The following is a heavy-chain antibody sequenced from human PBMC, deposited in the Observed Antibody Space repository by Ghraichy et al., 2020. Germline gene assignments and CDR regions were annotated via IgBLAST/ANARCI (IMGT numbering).Heavy chain of an antibody. CDR2: IYYSGST. CDR1: GGSISSYY. Sequence: SETLSLTCTVSGGSISSYYWSWIRQPPGKGLEWIGYIYYSGSTNYNPSLKSRVTISVDTSKNQFSLKLSSVTAADTAVYYCSGGDDSSGYYEGYWGQGTLFTVSS. V-gene: IGHV4-59*01. D-gene: IGHD3-22*01. CDR3: SGGDDSSGYYEGY. J-gene: IGHJ4*02.